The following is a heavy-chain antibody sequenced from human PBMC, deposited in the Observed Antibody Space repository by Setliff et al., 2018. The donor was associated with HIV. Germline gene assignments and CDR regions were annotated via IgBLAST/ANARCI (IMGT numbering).Heavy chain of an antibody. CDR3: ARPSHVYDDDGPLGY. J-gene: IGHJ4*02. CDR2: MNPSTGEI. CDR1: GYSFTAYD. Sequence: ASVMVSCKTSGYSFTAYDINWVRQATGRGLEWMAWMNPSTGEIGYAQKFQGRLTMTRDSSITTAFMELRSLRSEDTAIYYCARPSHVYDDDGPLGYWGQGTLVTSPQ. D-gene: IGHD3-16*01. V-gene: IGHV1-8*01.